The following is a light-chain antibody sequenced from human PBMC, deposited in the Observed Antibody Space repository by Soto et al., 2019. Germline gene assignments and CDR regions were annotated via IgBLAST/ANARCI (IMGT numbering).Light chain of an antibody. J-gene: IGKJ1*01. V-gene: IGKV1-6*01. CDR2: AVS. Sequence: ALQMTQSPSSLSASVGDRVTITCRASQGIANDLGWYQQKPGKAPKLLINAVSSLQTGVPSRFSGSGSGTDFTLTISSLQPEDFATYYCLQDYTYPWTFGQGTKVEIK. CDR3: LQDYTYPWT. CDR1: QGIAND.